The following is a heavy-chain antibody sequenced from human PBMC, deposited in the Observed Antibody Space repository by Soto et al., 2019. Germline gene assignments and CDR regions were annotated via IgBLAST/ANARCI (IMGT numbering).Heavy chain of an antibody. J-gene: IGHJ6*03. D-gene: IGHD2-15*01. CDR2: FDPEDGET. V-gene: IGHV1-24*01. CDR3: YTWTTRKVLKDYYYYYMDV. Sequence: VSVKACSKVPGYTHDGLSMQWPCHSPGKGLEWMGGFDPEDGETVYAQKFQGRVTMTEDTSTDTAYMELSSLRSEDTAVYYCYTWTTRKVLKDYYYYYMDVWGKGTTVTVSS. CDR1: GYTHDGLS.